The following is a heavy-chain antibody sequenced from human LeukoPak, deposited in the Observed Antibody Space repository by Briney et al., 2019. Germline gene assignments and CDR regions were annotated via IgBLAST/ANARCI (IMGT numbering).Heavy chain of an antibody. V-gene: IGHV3-73*01. J-gene: IGHJ4*02. CDR3: TGSLPTYYYDSSGYYFTHDY. D-gene: IGHD3-22*01. CDR1: GFTFSGSA. CDR2: IRSKANSYAT. Sequence: GGSLRLSCAASGFTFSGSAMHWVRQASGKGLEWVGRIRSKANSYATAYAASVKGRFTISRDDSKNTAYLQMNSLKTEDTAVYYCTGSLPTYYYDSSGYYFTHDYWGQGTLVTVSS.